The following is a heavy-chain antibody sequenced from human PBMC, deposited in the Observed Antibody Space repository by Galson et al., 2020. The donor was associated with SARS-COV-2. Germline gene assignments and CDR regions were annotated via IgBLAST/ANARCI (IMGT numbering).Heavy chain of an antibody. Sequence: GESLKISCAASGFTFSSYAMRWVRRAPGKGLEWVSAISGSGGSTYYADSVKGRFTISRDNSKNTLYLQMNSLRAEDTAVYYCAKGDTAMVTHLYYYYGMDVWGQGTTVTVSS. CDR1: GFTFSSYA. CDR3: AKGDTAMVTHLYYYYGMDV. D-gene: IGHD5-18*01. J-gene: IGHJ6*02. CDR2: ISGSGGST. V-gene: IGHV3-23*01.